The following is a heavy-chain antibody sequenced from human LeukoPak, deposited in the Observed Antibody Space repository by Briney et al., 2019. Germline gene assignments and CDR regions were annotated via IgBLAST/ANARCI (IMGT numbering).Heavy chain of an antibody. Sequence: PGGSLRLSCAASGFTFSSYAMSWVRQAPGKGLEWVSAISGSGGSTYYADSVKGRFTISRDNSKNTLYLQMNSLRAEDTAVYYCARELRYFDESGMDVWGQGTTVTVSS. V-gene: IGHV3-23*01. CDR3: ARELRYFDESGMDV. J-gene: IGHJ6*02. D-gene: IGHD3-9*01. CDR1: GFTFSSYA. CDR2: ISGSGGST.